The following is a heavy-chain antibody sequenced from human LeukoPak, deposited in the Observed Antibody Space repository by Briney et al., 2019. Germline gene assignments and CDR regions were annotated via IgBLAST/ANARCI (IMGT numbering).Heavy chain of an antibody. V-gene: IGHV1-18*01. D-gene: IGHD3-10*01. CDR1: GYTFTSYG. J-gene: IGHJ6*03. Sequence: ASVKVSCKASGYTFTSYGISWVRQAPGQGLEWMGWISAYNGNTNYAQKLQGRVTMTTDTSTSTAYMELRSLRSDDTAVYYCARDRRLWFGELLDPIYYYYYMDVWGKGTTVTISS. CDR2: ISAYNGNT. CDR3: ARDRRLWFGELLDPIYYYYYMDV.